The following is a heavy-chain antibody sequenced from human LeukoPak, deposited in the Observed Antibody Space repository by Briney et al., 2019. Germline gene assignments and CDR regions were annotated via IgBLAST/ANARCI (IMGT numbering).Heavy chain of an antibody. CDR3: ARVLSGQQLAYFDY. J-gene: IGHJ4*02. CDR1: GYTFTSYA. V-gene: IGHV7-4-1*02. Sequence: ASVKVSFKASGYTFTSYAMNWVRQAPGQGLEWMGWINTNTGNPTYAQGFTGRFVFSLDTSVSTAYLQISSLKAEDTAVYYCARVLSGQQLAYFDYWGQGTLVTVSS. D-gene: IGHD6-13*01. CDR2: INTNTGNP.